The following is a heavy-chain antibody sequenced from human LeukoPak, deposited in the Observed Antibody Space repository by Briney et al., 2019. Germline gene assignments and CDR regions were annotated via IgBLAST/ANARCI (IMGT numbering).Heavy chain of an antibody. CDR2: IYWDDDK. D-gene: IGHD6-19*01. CDR1: GFSLSTTGVG. V-gene: IGHV2-5*02. CDR3: ARSYSSGWYYDY. J-gene: IGHJ4*02. Sequence: ESGPTLVKPTQTLTLTCTFSGFSLSTTGVGVGWIRQPPGKALEWLALIYWDDDKRYSPSLKSRLTITKDTSRNQVVLRVTNMDPVDTATYYCARSYSSGWYYDYWGQGTLVTVSS.